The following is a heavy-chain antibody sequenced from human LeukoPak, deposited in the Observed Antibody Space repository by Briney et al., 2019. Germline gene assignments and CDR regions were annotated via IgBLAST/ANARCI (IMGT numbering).Heavy chain of an antibody. D-gene: IGHD3-22*01. V-gene: IGHV1-2*02. Sequence: ASVKVSCKASGYTFTGYYMHWVRQASGQGLEWMGWINPNSGGTNYAQKFQGRVTMTRDTSISTAYMELSRLRSDDTAVYYCARGSSAIVVAHFDYWGQGTLVTVSS. CDR2: INPNSGGT. CDR3: ARGSSAIVVAHFDY. J-gene: IGHJ4*02. CDR1: GYTFTGYY.